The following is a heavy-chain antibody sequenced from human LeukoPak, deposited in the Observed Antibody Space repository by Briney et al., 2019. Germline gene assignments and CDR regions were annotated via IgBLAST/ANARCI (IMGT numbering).Heavy chain of an antibody. CDR1: GGSISSYY. CDR3: AREVIAGQLNWFDP. D-gene: IGHD2/OR15-2a*01. J-gene: IGHJ5*02. CDR2: IYYSGST. V-gene: IGHV4-59*01. Sequence: PSETLSLTCTVSGGSISSYYWSWIRQPPGKGLECIGYIYYSGSTNYNPSLKSRVTISVDTSKNRFSLKLSSVTAADTAVYYCAREVIAGQLNWFDPWGQGTLVTVSS.